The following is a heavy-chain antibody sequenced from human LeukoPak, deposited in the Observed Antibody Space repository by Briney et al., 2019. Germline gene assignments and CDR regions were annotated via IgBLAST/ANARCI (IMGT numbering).Heavy chain of an antibody. Sequence: GGSLRLPCAASGFTLSNYGMHWVRQAPGKGLEWVAVIWYDGTNKQYVDSVNGRFTISRDNSENTLYLKMNSLSDEDTAVYYCANSGYYDVLTGYFPARGLHDAFDIWGQRTMVTVSS. J-gene: IGHJ3*02. D-gene: IGHD3-9*01. V-gene: IGHV3-33*06. CDR2: IWYDGTNK. CDR3: ANSGYYDVLTGYFPARGLHDAFDI. CDR1: GFTLSNYG.